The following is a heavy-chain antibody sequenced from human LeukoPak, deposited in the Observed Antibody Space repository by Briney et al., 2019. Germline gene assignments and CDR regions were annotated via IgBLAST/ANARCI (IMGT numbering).Heavy chain of an antibody. D-gene: IGHD3/OR15-3a*01. V-gene: IGHV3-48*01. Sequence: GGSLRLSCAASGFTFSDYNMNWVRQAPGKGLEWASYISSGSSTIDYADSVKGRFTISRDNAKNSLYLQMNSLRAEDTAVYYCARVYRNEEDFWTPNNYMDVWGKGTTVTVSS. J-gene: IGHJ6*03. CDR1: GFTFSDYN. CDR2: ISSGSSTI. CDR3: ARVYRNEEDFWTPNNYMDV.